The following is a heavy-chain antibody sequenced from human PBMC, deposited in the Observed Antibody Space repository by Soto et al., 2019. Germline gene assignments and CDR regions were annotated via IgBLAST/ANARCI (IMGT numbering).Heavy chain of an antibody. CDR1: GGSFSGYY. D-gene: IGHD3-22*01. Sequence: PSETLSLTCAVYGGSFSGYYWSWIRQPPGKGLEWIGEINHSGSPNYNPSLKSRVTISVDTSKNQFSLKLSSVTAADTAVYYCARGLYYYDSSGYYHWGQGTMVTVYS. CDR2: INHSGSP. CDR3: ARGLYYYDSSGYYH. V-gene: IGHV4-34*01. J-gene: IGHJ5*02.